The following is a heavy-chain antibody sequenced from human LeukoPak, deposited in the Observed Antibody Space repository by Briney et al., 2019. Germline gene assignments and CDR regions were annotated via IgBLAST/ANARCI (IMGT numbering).Heavy chain of an antibody. CDR2: IYYSGST. CDR1: GGSISSYY. J-gene: IGHJ3*02. Sequence: TSETLSLTCTVSGGSISSYYWSWIRQPPGKGLEWIGYIYYSGSTNYNPSLKSRVTISVDTSKNQFSLKLSSVTAADTAVYYCARDSGGYAFDIWGQGTMVTVSS. CDR3: ARDSGGYAFDI. D-gene: IGHD3-10*01. V-gene: IGHV4-59*01.